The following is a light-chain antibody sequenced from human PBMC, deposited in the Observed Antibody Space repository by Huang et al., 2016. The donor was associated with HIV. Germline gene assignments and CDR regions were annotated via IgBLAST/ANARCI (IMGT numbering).Light chain of an antibody. CDR1: QSVLYSSNNKNY. Sequence: IVMTQSPGSLAVSLGERATINCKSSQSVLYSSNNKNYLAWYQQKPGQPPKLLIYWAATRESGVPDRFSGSWSGTDFTLTISSLQAEDVAVYYCQQYYNTPLTFGGGTKVEIK. CDR3: QQYYNTPLT. CDR2: WAA. V-gene: IGKV4-1*01. J-gene: IGKJ4*01.